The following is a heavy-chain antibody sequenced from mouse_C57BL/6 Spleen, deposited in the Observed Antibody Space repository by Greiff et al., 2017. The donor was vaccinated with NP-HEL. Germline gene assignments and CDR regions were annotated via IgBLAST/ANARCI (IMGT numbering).Heavy chain of an antibody. V-gene: IGHV1-72*01. J-gene: IGHJ1*03. CDR2: IDPNSGGT. CDR1: GYTFTSYW. Sequence: QVQLKQPGAELVKPGASVKLSCKASGYTFTSYWMHWVKQRPGRGLEWIGRIDPNSGGTKYNEKFKSKATLTVDKPSSTAYMQLSSLTSEDSAVYYCARSGVYYYWYFDVWGTGTTVTVSS. D-gene: IGHD1-1*01. CDR3: ARSGVYYYWYFDV.